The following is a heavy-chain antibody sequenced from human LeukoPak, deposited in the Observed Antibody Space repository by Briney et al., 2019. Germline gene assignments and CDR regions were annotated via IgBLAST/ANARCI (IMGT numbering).Heavy chain of an antibody. CDR2: IYYSGST. D-gene: IGHD6-19*01. V-gene: IGHV4-59*01. J-gene: IGHJ4*02. CDR3: ARLLYVYSSGWYYGYYFDY. Sequence: SETLSLTRTVSGGSISSYYWSWIRQPPGKGLEWIGYIYYSGSTNYNPSLKSRVTISVDTSKNQFSLKLSSVTAADTAVYYCARLLYVYSSGWYYGYYFDYWGQGTLVTVSS. CDR1: GGSISSYY.